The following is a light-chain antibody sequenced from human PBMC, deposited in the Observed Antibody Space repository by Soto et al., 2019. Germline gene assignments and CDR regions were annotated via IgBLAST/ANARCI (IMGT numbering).Light chain of an antibody. CDR1: QSISRW. V-gene: IGKV1-5*03. Sequence: DIQMTQSPSTLSASVGDRVTITCRASQSISRWLARYQQKPGKAPKLLIYKASSLESGVPSRFSGSGSGTEFTLTISSLQPDDFATYYCQQCDSYPYTFGQGTKLEIK. CDR2: KAS. CDR3: QQCDSYPYT. J-gene: IGKJ2*01.